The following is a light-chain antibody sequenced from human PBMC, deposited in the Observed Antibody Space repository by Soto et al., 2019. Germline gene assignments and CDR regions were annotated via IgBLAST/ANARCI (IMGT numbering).Light chain of an antibody. CDR1: QSITAW. CDR3: QQYKSSSPWT. CDR2: KAS. J-gene: IGKJ1*01. V-gene: IGKV1-5*03. Sequence: DIQMTQSPSTLSASVGDRVTITCRASQSITAWLAWYQQKPGKAPKLLIYKASSLESGVPSRFSGRGSGTELTLTISSLQPDDFATYYCQQYKSSSPWTFGQGTKVEIK.